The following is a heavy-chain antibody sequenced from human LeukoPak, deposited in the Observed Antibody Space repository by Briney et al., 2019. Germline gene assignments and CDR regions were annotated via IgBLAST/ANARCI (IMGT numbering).Heavy chain of an antibody. D-gene: IGHD2-2*01. CDR1: GYTFTDYY. CDR3: ARANFLYCSSSTCLSDY. J-gene: IGHJ4*02. Sequence: ASVKVSCKASGYTFTDYYMHWVRQAPGQGFEWMGWINPNDGDTNYAQKFQGKVTMTRDTSISTAHMEVSRLRSDDTAVYYCARANFLYCSSSTCLSDYWGQGTLVTVSS. V-gene: IGHV1-2*02. CDR2: INPNDGDT.